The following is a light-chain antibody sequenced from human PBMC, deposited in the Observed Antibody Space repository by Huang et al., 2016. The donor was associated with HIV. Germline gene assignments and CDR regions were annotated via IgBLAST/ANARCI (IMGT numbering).Light chain of an antibody. J-gene: IGKJ2*01. CDR3: QQYNKWPRT. V-gene: IGKV3-15*01. CDR1: QSISTN. Sequence: EVVMTQSPATLSVSSGERVTLSFRASQSISTNLACYQQNLGLAPRLLIYGASTRATAIPARFSGSGSGTEFTLTISSLQSEDFAVYYCQQYNKWPRTFGQGTKLEIK. CDR2: GAS.